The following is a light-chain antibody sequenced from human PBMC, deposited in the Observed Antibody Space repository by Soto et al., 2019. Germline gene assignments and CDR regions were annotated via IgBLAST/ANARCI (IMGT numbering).Light chain of an antibody. V-gene: IGKV3-20*01. CDR3: QQHASSPHT. CDR1: ETINSNY. CDR2: GTS. J-gene: IGKJ2*01. Sequence: EIVLTQSPGTLSLSLGERATLSCRASETINSNYLAWYQQKPGQAPRLLIYGTSNRATDIPDRFSGSGSGADFTLTISRPEPEDFAVYYCQQHASSPHTFGLGTKLEI.